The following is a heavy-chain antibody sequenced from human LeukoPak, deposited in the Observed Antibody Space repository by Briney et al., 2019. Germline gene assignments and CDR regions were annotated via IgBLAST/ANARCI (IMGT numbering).Heavy chain of an antibody. CDR3: ARDTAMAPFDY. Sequence: ASVKVSCKASGGTFNSYAISWVRQAPGQGLEWMGRIIPIFGIANYVQKFQGRVTITADKSTSTAYMELSSLRSEDTAVYYCARDTAMAPFDYWGQGTLVTVSS. V-gene: IGHV1-69*04. D-gene: IGHD5-18*01. CDR2: IIPIFGIA. CDR1: GGTFNSYA. J-gene: IGHJ4*02.